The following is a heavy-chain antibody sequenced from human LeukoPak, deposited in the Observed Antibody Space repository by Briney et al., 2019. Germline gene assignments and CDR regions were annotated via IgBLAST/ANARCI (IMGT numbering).Heavy chain of an antibody. CDR3: ARDRQCGY. V-gene: IGHV1-18*01. D-gene: IGHD2-21*01. Sequence: GASVNVSFKSSVYTFTSYGISWVRQAPGQGLEWMGWISAYNGNTNYAPKLQGRVTMTTDTSTSTAYMELRSPRSDDTDVYYCARDRQCGYWGQGTLVTVSS. CDR2: ISAYNGNT. CDR1: VYTFTSYG. J-gene: IGHJ4*02.